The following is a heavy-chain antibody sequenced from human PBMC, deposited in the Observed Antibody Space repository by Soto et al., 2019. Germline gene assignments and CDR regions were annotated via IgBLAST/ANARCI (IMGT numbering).Heavy chain of an antibody. CDR2: IYHTGTT. CDR1: GGSISSIDYF. J-gene: IGHJ5*02. CDR3: ARVMATMQNWLDP. V-gene: IGHV4-30-4*01. Sequence: SETLSLTCSVSGGSISSIDYFWSWIRQPPGKGLEWIGFIYHTGTTYYNPSLRCRVTISIDTSKSQFSMKLNSVTAADTAVYYCARVMATMQNWLDPWGQGTLVTVSS. D-gene: IGHD5-12*01.